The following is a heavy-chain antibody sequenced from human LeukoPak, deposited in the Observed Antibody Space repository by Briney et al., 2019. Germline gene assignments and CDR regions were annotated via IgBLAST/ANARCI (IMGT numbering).Heavy chain of an antibody. Sequence: ASVKASCKASGGTFSSYAISWVRQAPGQGLEWMGGIIPIFGTANYAQKFQGRVTITADESTSTAYMELSSLRSEDTAVYYCARGHAPYSSSWSRGHAFDIWGQGTMVTVSS. D-gene: IGHD6-13*01. CDR1: GGTFSSYA. CDR2: IIPIFGTA. J-gene: IGHJ3*02. CDR3: ARGHAPYSSSWSRGHAFDI. V-gene: IGHV1-69*13.